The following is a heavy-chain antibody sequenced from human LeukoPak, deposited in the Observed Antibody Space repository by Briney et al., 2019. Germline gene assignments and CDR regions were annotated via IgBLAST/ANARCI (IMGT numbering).Heavy chain of an antibody. D-gene: IGHD2-2*01. Sequence: GGSLRLSCAASGFTFSNAWMSWVRQAPGKGLEWVGRIKSKTDGGTTDYAAPVKGRFTISRDDSKNTLYLQMNSLKTEDTAVYYCTTWPAARLNLDYWGQRTLVTVSS. J-gene: IGHJ4*02. CDR2: IKSKTDGGTT. CDR1: GFTFSNAW. V-gene: IGHV3-15*01. CDR3: TTWPAARLNLDY.